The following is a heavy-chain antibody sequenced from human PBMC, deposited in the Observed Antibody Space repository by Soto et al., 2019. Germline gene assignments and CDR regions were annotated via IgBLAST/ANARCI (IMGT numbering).Heavy chain of an antibody. Sequence: QVQLVQSGAEVKKPGASVKVSCRASGYTFASYAISWLRQAPGQGLEWMGWISAYNGNTNYAQKLQGRVTMTTHTSTSTAYMELMSLRSDATAVYYCARDPPPADYVGQGTLVTVSS. J-gene: IGHJ4*02. CDR3: ARDPPPADY. CDR1: GYTFASYA. V-gene: IGHV1-18*01. CDR2: ISAYNGNT. D-gene: IGHD2-2*01.